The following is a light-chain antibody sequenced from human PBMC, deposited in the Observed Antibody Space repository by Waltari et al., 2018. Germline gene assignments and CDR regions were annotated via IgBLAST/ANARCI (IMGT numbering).Light chain of an antibody. CDR1: QSINSW. CDR2: KAS. J-gene: IGKJ1*01. V-gene: IGKV1-5*03. Sequence: DIQMTQSPSTLSASVGDRVTITCRVSQSINSWLAWYQQKPGKAPKLLIYKASSLQTVVPSRFSGSGSVTEFTLTISSLQPDDFATYFCLQYDIYWAFGQGTKVEVK. CDR3: LQYDIYWA.